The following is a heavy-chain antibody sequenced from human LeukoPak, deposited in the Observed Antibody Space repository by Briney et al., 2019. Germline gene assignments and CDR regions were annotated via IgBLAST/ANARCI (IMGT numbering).Heavy chain of an antibody. D-gene: IGHD3-22*01. CDR2: ISTYSGDT. CDR3: ARNLEFYANSGFRSSDY. Sequence: GASVKVSCKASGYTFTHYGISWVRQAPGQGLEWMGWISTYSGDTNYAQQFQGRITVTTDTSTSTVHMELRSLRPDDTALYYCARNLEFYANSGFRSSDYWGQGTLVTVSS. J-gene: IGHJ4*02. V-gene: IGHV1-18*01. CDR1: GYTFTHYG.